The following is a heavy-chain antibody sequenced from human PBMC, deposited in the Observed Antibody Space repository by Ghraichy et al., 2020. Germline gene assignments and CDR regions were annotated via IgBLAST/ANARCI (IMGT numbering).Heavy chain of an antibody. CDR1: GGSISSSSYY. J-gene: IGHJ6*02. Sequence: SETLSLTCTVSGGSISSSSYYWGWIRQPPGKGLEWIGSIYYSGSTYYNPSLKSRVTISVDTSKNQFSLKLSSVTAADTAVYYCARLTGPLRYFDWSKSGVYGMDVWGQGTTVTVSS. D-gene: IGHD3-9*01. CDR2: IYYSGST. V-gene: IGHV4-39*01. CDR3: ARLTGPLRYFDWSKSGVYGMDV.